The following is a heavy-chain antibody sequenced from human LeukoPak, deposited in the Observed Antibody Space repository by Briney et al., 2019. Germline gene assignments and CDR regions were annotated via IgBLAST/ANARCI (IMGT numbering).Heavy chain of an antibody. CDR3: ARLRFYGSGTYYDYYFDY. J-gene: IGHJ4*02. CDR2: IYHSGST. V-gene: IGHV4-4*02. Sequence: PSGTLSLTCAVSGGSISSSNWWSWVRQPPGKGLEWIGEIYHSGSTNYNPSLKSRVTLSVDKSKNQFSLKLSSVTAADTAVFYCARLRFYGSGTYYDYYFDYWGQGTLVTVSS. CDR1: GGSISSSNW. D-gene: IGHD3-10*01.